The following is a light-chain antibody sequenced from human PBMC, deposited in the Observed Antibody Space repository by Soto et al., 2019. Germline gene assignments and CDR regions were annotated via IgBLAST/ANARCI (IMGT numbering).Light chain of an antibody. J-gene: IGLJ2*01. V-gene: IGLV2-14*01. CDR1: SSDVGGYNY. Sequence: QSALTQPASVSGSPGQSITISCTGTSSDVGGYNYVSWYQQHPGKAPKLMIYEVNNRPSGVSNRFSGSKSGNTASLTISGLQAEDEADYYRTSSTSSNTPVFGGGTKVTVL. CDR2: EVN. CDR3: TSSTSSNTPV.